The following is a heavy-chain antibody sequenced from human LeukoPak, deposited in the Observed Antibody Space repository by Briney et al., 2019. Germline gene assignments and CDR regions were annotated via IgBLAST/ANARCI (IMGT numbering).Heavy chain of an antibody. V-gene: IGHV3-23*01. Sequence: SGGSLRLSCAASGFIFSTYWMSWVRQAPGKGLEWVSAISNNGGYTYYADSVQGRFTISRDNSKSTLCLQMNSLRAEDTAVYYCAKQLGYCSDGSCYFPYWGQGTLVTVSS. J-gene: IGHJ4*02. D-gene: IGHD2-15*01. CDR1: GFIFSTYW. CDR3: AKQLGYCSDGSCYFPY. CDR2: ISNNGGYT.